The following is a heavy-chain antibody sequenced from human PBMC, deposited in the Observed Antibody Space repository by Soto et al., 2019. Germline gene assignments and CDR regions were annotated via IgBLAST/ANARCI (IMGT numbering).Heavy chain of an antibody. V-gene: IGHV3-53*01. D-gene: IGHD3-10*01. CDR2: IYSGGYT. J-gene: IGHJ4*02. CDR3: GTPPGGGGY. Sequence: EVQLVESGGGLIQPGGSLRLSCAVSGFTVSNNYMSWVRQAPGKGLEGVSVIYSGGYTAYGDSVKGRFTISRDNSKNTLLLQMNPRGAEAPPVYYCGTPPGGGGYWGQGTLVTVSS. CDR1: GFTVSNNY.